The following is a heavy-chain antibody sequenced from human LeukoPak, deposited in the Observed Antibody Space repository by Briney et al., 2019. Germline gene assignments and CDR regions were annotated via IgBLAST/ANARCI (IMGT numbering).Heavy chain of an antibody. J-gene: IGHJ5*02. CDR1: GYSFTSYW. D-gene: IGHD3-10*01. Sequence: GESLKISCKGSGYSFTSYWIGWVRQMPGKGLEWMAIIYPGDSDARYSPSFQGQVTISADKSISTAYLQWSSLKASDTAMYYCARHYYYGSGSYYSWFDPWGQGTLVTVSS. V-gene: IGHV5-51*01. CDR2: IYPGDSDA. CDR3: ARHYYYGSGSYYSWFDP.